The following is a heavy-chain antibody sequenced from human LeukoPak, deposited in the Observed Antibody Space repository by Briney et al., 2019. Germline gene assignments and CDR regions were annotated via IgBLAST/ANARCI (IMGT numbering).Heavy chain of an antibody. D-gene: IGHD3-10*01. V-gene: IGHV1-69*13. CDR2: IIPIFGTA. J-gene: IGHJ3*02. Sequence: PWASVKVSCKASGGTSSSYAISWVRQAPGQGLEWMGGIIPIFGTANYAQKFQGRVTITADESTSTAYMELSSLRSEDTAVYYCARDPPNLKGIHDAFDIWGQGTMVTVSS. CDR3: ARDPPNLKGIHDAFDI. CDR1: GGTSSSYA.